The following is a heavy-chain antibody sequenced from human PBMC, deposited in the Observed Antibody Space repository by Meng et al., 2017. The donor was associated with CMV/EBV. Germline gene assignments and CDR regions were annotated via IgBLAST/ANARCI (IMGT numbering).Heavy chain of an antibody. CDR2: IYSGGST. CDR1: GFTVSSNY. J-gene: IGHJ4*02. CDR3: AKDYYDSSGLFDY. D-gene: IGHD3-22*01. V-gene: IGHV3-53*05. Sequence: GESLKISCAASGFTVSSNYMSWVRQAPGKGLEWVSVIYSGGSTYYADSVKGRFTISRDNSKNTLYLQMNSLRAEDTAVYYCAKDYYDSSGLFDYWGQGTLVTVSS.